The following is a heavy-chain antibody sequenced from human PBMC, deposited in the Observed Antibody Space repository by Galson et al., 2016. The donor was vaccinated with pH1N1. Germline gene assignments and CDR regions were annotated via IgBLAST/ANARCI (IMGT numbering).Heavy chain of an antibody. J-gene: IGHJ3*01. V-gene: IGHV1-69*06. CDR1: GGSFSSFA. D-gene: IGHD3-10*02. Sequence: SVKVSCKASGGSFSSFAISWVRQAPGQGLEWMGGIIPISGTTNYAQKFQGRVTITADKFTNTAYMELTSLKSEDTAVYYCVFSRFGGEAFDYWGRGTTVTASS. CDR3: VFSRFGGEAFDY. CDR2: IIPISGTT.